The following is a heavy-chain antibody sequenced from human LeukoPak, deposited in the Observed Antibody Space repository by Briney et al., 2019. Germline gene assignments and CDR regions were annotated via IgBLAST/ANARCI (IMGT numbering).Heavy chain of an antibody. Sequence: SETLSLTCTVSGGSISTYYWSWIRQPPGKGLEWIGYIYYSGSTNYNPSLKSRVTISVDTSKNQFSLKLSSVTAADTAIYYCARVLGGYSGYDIYYFDYWGQGTLVTVSS. CDR3: ARVLGGYSGYDIYYFDY. CDR2: IYYSGST. J-gene: IGHJ4*02. V-gene: IGHV4-59*01. D-gene: IGHD5-12*01. CDR1: GGSISTYY.